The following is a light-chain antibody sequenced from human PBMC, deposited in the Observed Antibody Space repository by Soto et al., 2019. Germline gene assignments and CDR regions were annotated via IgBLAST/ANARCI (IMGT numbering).Light chain of an antibody. Sequence: DIQMTQSPSSLSASMGDSVTISCRSSQNIDTFLNWYQQKAGEAPKLLIRSSTTLQDGVPSRFTGSGSGTEFALTIGSLQPEDFASYYCQQSHSAPTFGQGTKV. J-gene: IGKJ1*01. CDR1: QNIDTF. V-gene: IGKV1-39*01. CDR3: QQSHSAPT. CDR2: SST.